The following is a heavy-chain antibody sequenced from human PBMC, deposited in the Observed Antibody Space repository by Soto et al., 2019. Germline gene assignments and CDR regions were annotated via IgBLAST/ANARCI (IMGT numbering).Heavy chain of an antibody. V-gene: IGHV3-21*01. CDR1: GFTFSSYS. D-gene: IGHD2-15*01. Sequence: GSLRLSSAASGFTFSSYSMNWVRQAPGKGLEWVSSISSSSSYIYYADSVKGRFTISRDNAKNSLYLQMNSLRAEDTAVYYCARDHGLSSYAFDIWGQGTMVTVSS. CDR2: ISSSSSYI. CDR3: ARDHGLSSYAFDI. J-gene: IGHJ3*02.